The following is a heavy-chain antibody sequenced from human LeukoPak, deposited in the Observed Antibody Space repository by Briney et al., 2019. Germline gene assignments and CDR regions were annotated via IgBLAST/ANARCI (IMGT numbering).Heavy chain of an antibody. V-gene: IGHV1-18*01. CDR2: ISAYNGNT. CDR3: ARDTVQLESYYYGMDV. CDR1: GGTFSSYA. Sequence: ASVKVSCKASGGTFSSYAISWVRQAPGQGLEWMGWISAYNGNTNYAQKLQGRVTMTTDTSTSTAYMELRSLRSDDTAVYYCARDTVQLESYYYGMDVWGQGTTVTVSS. J-gene: IGHJ6*02. D-gene: IGHD1-1*01.